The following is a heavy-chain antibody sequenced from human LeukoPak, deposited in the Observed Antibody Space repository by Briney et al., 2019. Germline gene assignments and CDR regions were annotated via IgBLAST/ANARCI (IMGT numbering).Heavy chain of an antibody. Sequence: GGSLRLSCATSGFTLSEHYVNWVRQTPGKGLEWVSSISSGSDYIYIADSVRGRFSVSRDNAKNSLYLQMNSLRAEDTAVYYCARDRPEGRAVAAAFDNWGQGTLVTVSS. V-gene: IGHV3-21*01. CDR3: ARDRPEGRAVAAAFDN. D-gene: IGHD6-19*01. CDR1: GFTLSEHY. J-gene: IGHJ4*02. CDR2: ISSGSDYI.